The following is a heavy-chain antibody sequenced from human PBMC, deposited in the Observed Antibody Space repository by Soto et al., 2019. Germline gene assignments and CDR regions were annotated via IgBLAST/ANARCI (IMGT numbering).Heavy chain of an antibody. V-gene: IGHV3-23*01. D-gene: IGHD2-21*02. CDR2: ISGSGGTI. CDR1: GFTFNTYA. J-gene: IGHJ3*01. Sequence: EVQLLESGGGLVQPGGSLRLSCAASGFTFNTYAMNWVRQAPGTGLEWVASISGSGGTINYADSVKGRFTTSRDTSKNTLYLQMNSLSAEDTAVYYCAKGFIVVVTAIRPDDNFDVWGQGTMVTVSS. CDR3: AKGFIVVVTAIRPDDNFDV.